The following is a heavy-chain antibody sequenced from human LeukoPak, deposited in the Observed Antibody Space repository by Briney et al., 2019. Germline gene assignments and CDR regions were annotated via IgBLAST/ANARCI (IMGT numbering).Heavy chain of an antibody. CDR2: IKQDGSEE. CDR3: ARLHYDSRPFDY. Sequence: GGSLRLSCAASGFTFSNYWMSWVRQAPGKGLEWVANIKQDGSEEYYVDSVKGRFTISRDNAKNSLYLQMNSLRAEDTAVYYCARLHYDSRPFDYWGQGTLVTVSS. CDR1: GFTFSNYW. V-gene: IGHV3-7*01. J-gene: IGHJ4*02. D-gene: IGHD3-22*01.